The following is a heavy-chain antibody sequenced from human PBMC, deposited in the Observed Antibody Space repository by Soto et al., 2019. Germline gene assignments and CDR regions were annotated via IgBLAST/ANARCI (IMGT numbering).Heavy chain of an antibody. CDR3: AGRGGVVPTDY. V-gene: IGHV4-34*01. CDR2: INHSGST. J-gene: IGHJ4*02. Sequence: SETPSLTCAVYGGSFSGYYWSWIRQPPGKGLEWIGEINHSGSTNYNPSLKSRVTISVDTSKNQFSLKLSSVTAADTAVYYCAGRGGVVPTDYWGQGTLVTVSS. CDR1: GGSFSGYY. D-gene: IGHD3-3*01.